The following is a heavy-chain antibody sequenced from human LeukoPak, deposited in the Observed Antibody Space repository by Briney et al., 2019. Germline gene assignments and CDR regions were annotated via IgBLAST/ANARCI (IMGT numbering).Heavy chain of an antibody. J-gene: IGHJ4*02. CDR2: ISSNGGST. V-gene: IGHV3-64*01. CDR3: ARELGLRGPGIDY. CDR1: GFTFSSYA. D-gene: IGHD4-17*01. Sequence: GGFLRLSCAASGFTFSSYAMHWVRQAPGKGLEYVSAISSNGGSTYYANSVKGRFTISRDNSKNTLYLQMGSLRAEDMAVYYCARELGLRGPGIDYWGQGTLITVSS.